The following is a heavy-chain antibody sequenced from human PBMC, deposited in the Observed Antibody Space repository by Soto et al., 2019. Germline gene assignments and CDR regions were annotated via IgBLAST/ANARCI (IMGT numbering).Heavy chain of an antibody. CDR3: ARGRYGDY. CDR2: ISAHNGNT. D-gene: IGHD1-1*01. J-gene: IGHJ4*02. CDR1: GYAFTTCG. Sequence: QVHLVQSGAEVKKPGASVKVSCQGCGYAFTTCGITWVRRARGQGLEWMGWISAHNGNTNYAQKLQGRVTVTRDTSTSTAYMELRSLRYDDTAVYYCARGRYGDYWGQGALVTFSS. V-gene: IGHV1-18*01.